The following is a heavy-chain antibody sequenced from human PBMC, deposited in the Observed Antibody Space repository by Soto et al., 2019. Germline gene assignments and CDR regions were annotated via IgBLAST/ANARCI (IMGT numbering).Heavy chain of an antibody. Sequence: GGSLRLSCAASGFTVSSNYMSWVRQAPGKELEWVSVIYSGGSTYYADSVKGRFTISRHNSKNTLYLQMNSLRAEDTAVYYCARVGPTGYYYYYMDVWGKGTTVTVSS. V-gene: IGHV3-53*04. CDR3: ARVGPTGYYYYYMDV. CDR2: IYSGGST. J-gene: IGHJ6*03. D-gene: IGHD1-26*01. CDR1: GFTVSSNY.